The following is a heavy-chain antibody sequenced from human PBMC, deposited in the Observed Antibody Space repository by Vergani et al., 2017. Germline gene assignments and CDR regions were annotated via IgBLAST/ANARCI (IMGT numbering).Heavy chain of an antibody. D-gene: IGHD3-10*01. J-gene: IGHJ6*03. CDR2: ISWNSGSI. CDR3: AKDISDGSGKGYYYYYMDV. Sequence: EVQLVESGGGLVQPGRSLRLSCAASGFTFDDYAMHWVRQAPGKGLEWVSGISWNSGSIGYADSVKGRFTISRDNAKNSLYLQMNSLRAEETALYYCAKDISDGSGKGYYYYYMDVWGKGTTVTVSS. CDR1: GFTFDDYA. V-gene: IGHV3-9*01.